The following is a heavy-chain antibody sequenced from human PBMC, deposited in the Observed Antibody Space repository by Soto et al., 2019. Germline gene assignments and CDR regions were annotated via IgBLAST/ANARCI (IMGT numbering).Heavy chain of an antibody. Sequence: QVQLVQSGAEVKKPGASVKVSCKASGYTFTSYGISWVRQAPGQALEWMGWISAYNGNTNYAQKLQGRVTLTTETATSTAYMELRSLRSDDTAVYYWAKDNGYESDYWGQGTLVTVSS. CDR3: AKDNGYESDY. V-gene: IGHV1-18*01. J-gene: IGHJ4*02. D-gene: IGHD5-12*01. CDR1: GYTFTSYG. CDR2: ISAYNGNT.